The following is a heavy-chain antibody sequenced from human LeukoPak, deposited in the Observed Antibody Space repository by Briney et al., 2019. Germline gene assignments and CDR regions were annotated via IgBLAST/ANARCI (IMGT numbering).Heavy chain of an antibody. V-gene: IGHV4-61*02. CDR2: IYTSGST. Sequence: SETLSLTCTVSGGSISSGSYYWSWIRQPAGKGLEWIGRIYTSGSTNYNPSLKSRVTISVDTSKNQFSLKLSSVTAADTAVYYCARDSYSSSWYGDYYYYYMDVWGRGTTVTISS. CDR3: ARDSYSSSWYGDYYYYYMDV. CDR1: GGSISSGSYY. D-gene: IGHD6-13*01. J-gene: IGHJ6*03.